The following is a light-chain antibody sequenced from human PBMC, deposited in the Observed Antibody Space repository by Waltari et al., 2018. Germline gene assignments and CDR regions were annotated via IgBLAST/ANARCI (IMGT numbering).Light chain of an antibody. CDR3: QSYDNSLSVI. J-gene: IGLJ2*01. Sequence: WYQHLPGTAPKLHSCGNINRPSGVPDRYAGSKSGTSASLAISGLQAEDEADYYCQSYDNSLSVIFGGGTKLTVL. CDR2: GNI. V-gene: IGLV1-40*01.